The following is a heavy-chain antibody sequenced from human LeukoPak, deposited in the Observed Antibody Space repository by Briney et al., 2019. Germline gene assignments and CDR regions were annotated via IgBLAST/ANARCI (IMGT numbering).Heavy chain of an antibody. CDR1: GFTFSSYW. CDR3: ARDGETAAAGTEYYYYGMDV. D-gene: IGHD6-13*01. Sequence: PGGSLRLSCAASGFTFSSYWMSWVRQAPGKGLEWVANIKQDGSEKYYVDSVKGRSTISRDNAKNSLYLQMNSLRAEDTAVYYCARDGETAAAGTEYYYYGMDVWGQGTTVTVSS. J-gene: IGHJ6*02. CDR2: IKQDGSEK. V-gene: IGHV3-7*01.